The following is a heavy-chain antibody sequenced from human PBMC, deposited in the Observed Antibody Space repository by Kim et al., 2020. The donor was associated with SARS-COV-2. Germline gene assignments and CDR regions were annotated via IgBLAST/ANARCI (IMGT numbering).Heavy chain of an antibody. V-gene: IGHV4-61*01. Sequence: SETLSLTCTVSGGSVSSGSYYWSWIRQPPGKGLEWIGYIYYSGSTNYNPSLKSRVTISVDTSKNQFSLKLSSVTAADTAVYYCAVMVRGVIGFDYWGQGTLGTVSS. CDR3: AVMVRGVIGFDY. CDR2: IYYSGST. J-gene: IGHJ4*02. CDR1: GGSVSSGSYY. D-gene: IGHD3-10*01.